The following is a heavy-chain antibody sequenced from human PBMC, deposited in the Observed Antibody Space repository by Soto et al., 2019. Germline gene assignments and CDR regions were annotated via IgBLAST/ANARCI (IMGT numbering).Heavy chain of an antibody. J-gene: IGHJ4*02. V-gene: IGHV3-73*01. Sequence: GGSLRLSCAASGFTFSGSAMHWVRQASGKGLEWVGRIRSKANSYATAYAASVKGRFTISRDDSKNTAYLQMNSLKTEDTAVYYCTSRRELRLLEWLLSVWRQRTLVTVPS. CDR2: IRSKANSYAT. D-gene: IGHD3-3*01. CDR3: TSRRELRLLEWLLSV. CDR1: GFTFSGSA.